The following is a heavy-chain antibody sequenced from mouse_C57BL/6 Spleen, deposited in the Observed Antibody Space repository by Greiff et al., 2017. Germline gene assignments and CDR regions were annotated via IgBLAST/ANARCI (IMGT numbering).Heavy chain of an antibody. Sequence: QVQLKESGPGLVQPSQSLSITCTVSGFSLTSYGVHWVRQSPGKGLEWLGVIWRGGSTDYNAAFMSRLSITKDNSKSQVFFKMNSLQADDTAIYYCATPYYGSSSYAMEYWGQGTSVTVSS. D-gene: IGHD1-1*01. CDR1: GFSLTSYG. CDR3: ATPYYGSSSYAMEY. CDR2: IWRGGST. J-gene: IGHJ4*01. V-gene: IGHV2-5*01.